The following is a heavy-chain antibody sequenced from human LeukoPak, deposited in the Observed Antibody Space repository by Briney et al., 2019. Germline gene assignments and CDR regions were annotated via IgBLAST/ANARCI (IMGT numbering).Heavy chain of an antibody. J-gene: IGHJ4*02. D-gene: IGHD5-12*01. CDR3: ARNSGYDLPFDY. CDR1: GFTFSSYS. Sequence: PGGSLRLSCAASGFTFSSYSMNWVRQAPGKGLEWVSSISSSSSYIYYADSVKGRFTISRDNAKNSLYLQMNRLRAEDTAVYYCARNSGYDLPFDYWGQGTLVTVSS. V-gene: IGHV3-21*04. CDR2: ISSSSSYI.